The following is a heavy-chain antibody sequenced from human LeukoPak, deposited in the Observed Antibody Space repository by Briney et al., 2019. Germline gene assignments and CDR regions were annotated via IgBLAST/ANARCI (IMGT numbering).Heavy chain of an antibody. V-gene: IGHV3-23*01. D-gene: IGHD3-16*02. CDR3: AKDGARYDYVWGSFRSRWFDR. J-gene: IGHJ5*02. CDR2: ISGGGGST. Sequence: GGCLRLSCVASGFTFSNYAMIWVRQAPGKGLEWVSAISGGGGSTYYAGSVKGRFTISRDNSKSTVYLQMNSLRAEDTAVYYCAKDGARYDYVWGSFRSRWFDRWGQGTLVTVSS. CDR1: GFTFSNYA.